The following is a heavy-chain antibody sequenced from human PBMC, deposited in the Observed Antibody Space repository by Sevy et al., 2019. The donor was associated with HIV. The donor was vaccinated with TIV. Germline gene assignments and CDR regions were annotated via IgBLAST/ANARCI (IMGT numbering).Heavy chain of an antibody. CDR3: ATAYPLSGYYDSSGYYG. Sequence: ASVKVSCKVSGYTLTELSMHWVRQAPGKGLEWKGGFDPEDGETIYAQKFQGRVTMTEDTSTDTAYMELSSLRSEDTAVYYCATAYPLSGYYDSSGYYGWGQGTLVTVSS. CDR1: GYTLTELS. D-gene: IGHD3-22*01. CDR2: FDPEDGET. J-gene: IGHJ4*02. V-gene: IGHV1-24*01.